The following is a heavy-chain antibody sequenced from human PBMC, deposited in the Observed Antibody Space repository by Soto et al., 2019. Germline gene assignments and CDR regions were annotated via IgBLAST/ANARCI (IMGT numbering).Heavy chain of an antibody. Sequence: PXETLSLPCTVSGGYIGSSDYYWGWIRQPPEKGLEWIGNINYLGTTYYNPSLRSRVTISADMSKNQFSLKLNSVTAADTSVYYCAGMLVPASRLRGLDAWGQGTRVTVSS. V-gene: IGHV4-39*01. D-gene: IGHD2-21*02. CDR2: INYLGTT. CDR3: AGMLVPASRLRGLDA. J-gene: IGHJ5*02. CDR1: GGYIGSSDYY.